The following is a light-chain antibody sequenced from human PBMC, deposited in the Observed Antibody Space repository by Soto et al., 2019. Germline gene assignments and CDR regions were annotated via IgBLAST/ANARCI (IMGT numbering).Light chain of an antibody. V-gene: IGKV3-20*01. Sequence: EIVLTQSPGTLSLSPGERATLSCRASQSVSSSYLAWYQQKPGQAPRLLIYGASSRATGLPDRFSGSGSGTDFTLTISSLEPEDFAVYYCQQYSSSPLTFGGGTKVEIK. CDR2: GAS. J-gene: IGKJ4*01. CDR1: QSVSSSY. CDR3: QQYSSSPLT.